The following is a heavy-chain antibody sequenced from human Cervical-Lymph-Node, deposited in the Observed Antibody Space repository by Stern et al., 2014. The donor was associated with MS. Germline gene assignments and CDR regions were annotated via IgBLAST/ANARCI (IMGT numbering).Heavy chain of an antibody. CDR3: AKGGSGSYLD. CDR2: ISYDGRDK. V-gene: IGHV3-30*04. D-gene: IGHD1-26*01. CDR1: GFVFSRYA. J-gene: IGHJ4*02. Sequence: QVQLVESGGGVVQPGRSLRLSCAASGFVFSRYALHWVRQAPGKGLEWVAVISYDGRDKYYTDSVKGRFTLSRDNSNNTVDLEMNSLRLEDTAVYYCAKGGSGSYLDWGQGSLVTVSS.